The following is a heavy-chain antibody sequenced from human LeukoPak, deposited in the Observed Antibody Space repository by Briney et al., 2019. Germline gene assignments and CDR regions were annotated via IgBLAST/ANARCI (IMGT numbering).Heavy chain of an antibody. J-gene: IGHJ4*02. CDR3: ASPPERYSGSQRFDY. Sequence: KPSETLSLTCTVSGGSISSSSYYWGWIRQPPGKGLEWIGSIYYSGSTYYNPSLKSRVTISVDTSKNQFSLKLSSVTAADTAVYYCASPPERYSGSQRFDYWGQGTLVTVSS. CDR1: GGSISSSSYY. D-gene: IGHD1-26*01. V-gene: IGHV4-39*07. CDR2: IYYSGST.